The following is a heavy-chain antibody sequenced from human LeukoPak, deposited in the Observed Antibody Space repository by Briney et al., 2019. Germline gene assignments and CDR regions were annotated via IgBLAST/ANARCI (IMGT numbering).Heavy chain of an antibody. V-gene: IGHV3-30*04. CDR1: GFTFSSYA. CDR2: ISYDGSNK. CDR3: AKDSVAGATVHYYYYYMDV. J-gene: IGHJ6*03. Sequence: GGSLRLSCAASGFTFSSYAMHWVRQAPGKGLEWVAVISYDGSNKYYADSVKGRFTISRDNSKNSLYLQMNGLRAEDTALYYCAKDSVAGATVHYYYYYMDVWGKGTTVTVSS. D-gene: IGHD1-26*01.